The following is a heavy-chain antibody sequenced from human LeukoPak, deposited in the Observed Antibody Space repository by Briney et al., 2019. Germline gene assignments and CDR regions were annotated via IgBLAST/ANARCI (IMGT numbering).Heavy chain of an antibody. Sequence: SXXLSLTCTVSGGSISSYYWSWIRQPAGKGLEWIGRIYTSGSTNYNPSLKSRVTMSVDTSKNQFSLKLSSVTAADTAVYYCARSLYWYDRFDYWGQGTLVTVSS. CDR2: IYTSGST. CDR1: GGSISSYY. D-gene: IGHD3-22*01. J-gene: IGHJ4*02. V-gene: IGHV4-4*07. CDR3: ARSLYWYDRFDY.